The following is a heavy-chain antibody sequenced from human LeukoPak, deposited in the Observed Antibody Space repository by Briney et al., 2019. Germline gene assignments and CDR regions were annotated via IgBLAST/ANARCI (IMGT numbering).Heavy chain of an antibody. CDR1: GGSISSYY. V-gene: IGHV4-59*12. CDR2: IYYSGST. CDR3: ARGRIAAADPYYFDY. D-gene: IGHD6-13*01. Sequence: SETLSLTCTVSGGSISSYYWSWIRQPPGKGLEWIGYIYYSGSTNYNPSLKSRVTISVDTSKNQFSLKLSSVTAADTAVYYCARGRIAAADPYYFDYWGQGTLVTVSS. J-gene: IGHJ4*02.